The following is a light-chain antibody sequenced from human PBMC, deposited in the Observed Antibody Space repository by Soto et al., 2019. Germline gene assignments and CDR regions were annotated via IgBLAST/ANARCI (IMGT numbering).Light chain of an antibody. CDR3: LQHSDYPFT. CDR1: QGIRDA. CDR2: SAS. Sequence: DIQMTQSPSSLSASVGDRVTITCRASQGIRDALGWYQQKPGKVPKRLIYSASSLQSGVPSRFSGSGSEKDFTLTISRLQPEDFATYYCLQHSDYPFTFGQGTRLEI. V-gene: IGKV1-17*01. J-gene: IGKJ2*01.